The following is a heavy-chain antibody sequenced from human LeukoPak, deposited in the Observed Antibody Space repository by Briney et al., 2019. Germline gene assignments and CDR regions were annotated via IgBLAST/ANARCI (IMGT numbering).Heavy chain of an antibody. CDR3: ATKNQGYCSSTSCFTYDY. V-gene: IGHV3-30-3*01. CDR2: VSYDGSDK. D-gene: IGHD2-2*02. Sequence: GGSLRLSCAASGFTFSSYAMHWVRQAPGKGLEWVAVVSYDGSDKYYADSVKGRFTISRDNSKNTLYLQMNSLRAEDTAVYYCATKNQGYCSSTSCFTYDYWGQGTLVTVSS. J-gene: IGHJ4*02. CDR1: GFTFSSYA.